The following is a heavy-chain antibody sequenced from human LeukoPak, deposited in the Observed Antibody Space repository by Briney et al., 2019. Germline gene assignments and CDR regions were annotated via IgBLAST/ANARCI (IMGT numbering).Heavy chain of an antibody. V-gene: IGHV3-23*01. CDR1: GFPFSSSA. CDR3: AKQLGYCSDGSCYFPY. Sequence: GSLRLSCAASGFPFSSSAMSWVRQAPGKGLEWVSAISNNGGYTYYADSVQGRFTISRDNSKSTLCLQMNGLRAEDTAVYYCAKQLGYCSDGSCYFPYWGQGTLVTVSS. D-gene: IGHD2-15*01. CDR2: ISNNGGYT. J-gene: IGHJ4*02.